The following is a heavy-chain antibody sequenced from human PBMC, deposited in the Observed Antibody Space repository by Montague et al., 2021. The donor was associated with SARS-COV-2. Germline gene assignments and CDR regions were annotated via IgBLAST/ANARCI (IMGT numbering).Heavy chain of an antibody. D-gene: IGHD5-12*01. CDR2: ISGSGGST. CDR1: GFTFSTYD. Sequence: SRRLSCAASGFTFSTYDMSWVRQAPGKGLEWVSGISGSGGSTYYTDSVKGRFTISRDNSKNTVYLQMNGLRVEDTAVYYCAKERGRGYSDYGEFDYWGQGTLVTVSS. V-gene: IGHV3-23*01. CDR3: AKERGRGYSDYGEFDY. J-gene: IGHJ4*02.